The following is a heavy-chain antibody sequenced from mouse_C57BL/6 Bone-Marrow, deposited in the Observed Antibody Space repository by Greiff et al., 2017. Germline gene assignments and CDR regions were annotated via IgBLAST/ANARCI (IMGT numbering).Heavy chain of an antibody. Sequence: VQLVESGPELVKPGASVKISCKASGYTFTDYYINWVKQRPGQGLEWIGWIFPGSGSTYYNEKFKGKATLTVDKSSSTAYMLLSSLTSEDSAVYCCARGDYGSPYWYFDVWGTGTTVTVSS. CDR2: IFPGSGST. CDR1: GYTFTDYY. J-gene: IGHJ1*03. V-gene: IGHV1-75*01. CDR3: ARGDYGSPYWYFDV. D-gene: IGHD1-1*01.